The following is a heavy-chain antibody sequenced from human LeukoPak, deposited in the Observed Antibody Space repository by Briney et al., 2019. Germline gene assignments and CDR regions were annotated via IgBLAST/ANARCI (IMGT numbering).Heavy chain of an antibody. CDR1: GGSISSSSYY. Sequence: SETLSLTCTVSGGSISSSSYYWGWIRQPPGKGLEWIGSIYYSGSTYYNPSLKSRVTISVDTSKNQFSLKLSSVTAADTAVYYCARERVNSSSWSYYYYYYGMDVWGQGTTVTVSS. CDR3: ARERVNSSSWSYYYYYYGMDV. CDR2: IYYSGST. D-gene: IGHD6-13*01. J-gene: IGHJ6*02. V-gene: IGHV4-39*07.